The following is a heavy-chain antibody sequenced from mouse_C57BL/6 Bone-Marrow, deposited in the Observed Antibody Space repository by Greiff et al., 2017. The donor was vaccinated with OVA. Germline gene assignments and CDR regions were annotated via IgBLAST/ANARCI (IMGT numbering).Heavy chain of an antibody. Sequence: VKLQQPGAELVMPGASVKLSCKASGYTFTSYWMHWVKQRPGQGLEWIGEIDPSDSYTNYNQKFKGKSTLTVDKSSSTAYMQLSSLTSEDSAVYYCAREGEQLRLRFAYWGQGTLVTVSA. D-gene: IGHD3-2*02. V-gene: IGHV1-69*01. CDR1: GYTFTSYW. J-gene: IGHJ3*01. CDR2: IDPSDSYT. CDR3: AREGEQLRLRFAY.